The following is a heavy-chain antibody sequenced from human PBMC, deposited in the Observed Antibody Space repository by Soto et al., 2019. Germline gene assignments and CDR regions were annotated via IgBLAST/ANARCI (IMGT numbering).Heavy chain of an antibody. CDR2: VKSKANGETT. CDR3: TTAGTWYYYDASGVFLSDD. CDR1: GFTFANAW. J-gene: IGHJ4*02. V-gene: IGHV3-15*07. D-gene: IGHD3-22*01. Sequence: EVQLVESGGGLVEPGGSLRLSCAASGFTFANAWMNWVRQAPGKGLEWVGRVKSKANGETTDYAAPVKGRFTITRDDSNSTLYLQMNSLQTEDTAVYFCTTAGTWYYYDASGVFLSDDWGQGALVTVSS.